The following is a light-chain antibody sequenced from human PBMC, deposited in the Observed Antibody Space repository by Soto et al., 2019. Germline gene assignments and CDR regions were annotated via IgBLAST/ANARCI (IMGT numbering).Light chain of an antibody. CDR2: EVS. V-gene: IGLV2-14*01. CDR1: SSDVGLYDF. Sequence: ALTQPASVSGSPGQSITISCTGASSDVGLYDFVSWYQHHPGKAPKLLIFEVSYRPSGVSSRFSGSKSGNTASLTISGLQAEDEADYYCNSYTRFSTYVFGTGTQLTVL. J-gene: IGLJ1*01. CDR3: NSYTRFSTYV.